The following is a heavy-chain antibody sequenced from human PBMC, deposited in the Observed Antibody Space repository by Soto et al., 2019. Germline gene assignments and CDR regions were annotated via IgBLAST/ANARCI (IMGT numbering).Heavy chain of an antibody. J-gene: IGHJ4*02. CDR1: GYTFTSYG. CDR3: ARSAASSSDLGY. Sequence: SVQVSCKASGYTFTSYGISWVRQAPGQGLEWMGRISAIHGKANYAQKFQGRVTITADKSTSTAYMELSSLRSEDTAVYYCARSAASSSDLGYWGQGTLVTVSS. CDR2: ISAIHGKA. D-gene: IGHD6-13*01. V-gene: IGHV1-69*04.